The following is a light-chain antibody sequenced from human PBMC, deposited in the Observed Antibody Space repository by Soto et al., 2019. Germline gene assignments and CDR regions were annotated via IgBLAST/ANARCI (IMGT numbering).Light chain of an antibody. Sequence: EIVMTQSPGTLSLSPGERATLSCRASQSVSTYLARYQQKPGQAPRLLISDASDRASGIPDRFSGSGSGTDFTLTISRLVPEDFAVYYCQQYGDSPVTFGQGTKVEIK. J-gene: IGKJ1*01. CDR2: DAS. CDR3: QQYGDSPVT. CDR1: QSVSTY. V-gene: IGKV3-20*01.